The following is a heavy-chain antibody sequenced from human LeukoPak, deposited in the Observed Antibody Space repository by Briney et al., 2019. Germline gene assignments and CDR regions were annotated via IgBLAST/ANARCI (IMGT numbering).Heavy chain of an antibody. D-gene: IGHD3-9*01. J-gene: IGHJ1*01. Sequence: SETLSVICAVSGGSITTDRYLWGWLRQSPGKGLEWIGRASHRGREYYRSSLKSRVTISVDASNNRFSLSLKSVTAADTATYYCASEQAYDHLPGHYKTEYFLQWGQGSLVTVSS. CDR2: ASHRGRE. CDR1: GGSITTDRYL. V-gene: IGHV4-39*02. CDR3: ASEQAYDHLPGHYKTEYFLQ.